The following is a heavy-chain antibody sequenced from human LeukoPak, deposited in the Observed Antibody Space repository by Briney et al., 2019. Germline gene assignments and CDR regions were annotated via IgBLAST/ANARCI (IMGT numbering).Heavy chain of an antibody. CDR3: AKLGSAVVYYDILTGDFDY. Sequence: GGSLRLSCAASGFSFSNYAMSWVRQAPGKGLEWVSAISGSGGSTCYADSVKGRFTISRDNSNNTLYLQMNSLRAEDTAVYYCAKLGSAVVYYDILTGDFDYWGQGTLVTVSS. J-gene: IGHJ4*02. V-gene: IGHV3-23*01. CDR1: GFSFSNYA. D-gene: IGHD3-9*01. CDR2: ISGSGGST.